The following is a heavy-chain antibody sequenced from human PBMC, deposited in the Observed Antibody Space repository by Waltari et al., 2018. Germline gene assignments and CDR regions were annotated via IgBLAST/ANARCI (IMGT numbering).Heavy chain of an antibody. Sequence: QVQLVQSGAEVKKPGASVKVSCKASGYTFTGYYMHWVRQAPGQGLEWMGWINPNSGGPNYAQKFQGRVTMTRDTSISTAYMELSRLRSDDTAVYYCARERWESSSWLGDYYYGMDVWGQGTTVTVSS. D-gene: IGHD6-13*01. J-gene: IGHJ6*02. CDR3: ARERWESSSWLGDYYYGMDV. CDR2: INPNSGGP. CDR1: GYTFTGYY. V-gene: IGHV1-2*02.